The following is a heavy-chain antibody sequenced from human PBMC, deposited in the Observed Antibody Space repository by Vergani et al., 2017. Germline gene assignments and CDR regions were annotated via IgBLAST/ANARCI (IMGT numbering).Heavy chain of an antibody. Sequence: QVQPQQSGPPLVKPSETLSLICTVSGGSITNYYWTWSRQPPGKGLEWIGYIYYTGSTNYNPSLKSRVTIPVDTSKNQFSLRLSSVTAADTAIYYCARDLGYYGWGSYLRDYYYSMDVWGQGTTVTVSS. CDR3: ARDLGYYGWGSYLRDYYYSMDV. V-gene: IGHV4-59*01. J-gene: IGHJ6*02. D-gene: IGHD3-10*01. CDR1: GGSITNYY. CDR2: IYYTGST.